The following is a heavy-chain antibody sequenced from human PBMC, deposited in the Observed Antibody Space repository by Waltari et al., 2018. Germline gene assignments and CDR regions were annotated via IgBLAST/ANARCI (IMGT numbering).Heavy chain of an antibody. CDR1: GFTFSTSH. D-gene: IGHD6-19*01. J-gene: IGHJ3*02. CDR3: AREGYSSDSAGIFDI. Sequence: QVQLVESGGGVVQPGKSLRLSCAASGFTFSTSHMHWVRQAPGKGLEWVALISDDESNKQYADSMRGRFTVSRDNSQNTLDLQVNSLGAEDTAVYYCAREGYSSDSAGIFDIWGQGTMVTVSS. V-gene: IGHV3-30*03. CDR2: ISDDESNK.